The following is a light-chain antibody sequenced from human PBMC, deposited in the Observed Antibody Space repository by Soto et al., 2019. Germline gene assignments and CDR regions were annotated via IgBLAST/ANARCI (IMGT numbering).Light chain of an antibody. CDR3: SSYTSSSTLVV. J-gene: IGLJ1*01. Sequence: QSVLTQPASVSGSPGQSITISCTGTSGDVGGYNYVSWYQQHPGKAPKLMIYEVSNRPSGVSNRFSGSKSGNTASLTISGLQAEDEADHYCSSYTSSSTLVVFGTGTKVTVL. CDR2: EVS. V-gene: IGLV2-14*01. CDR1: SGDVGGYNY.